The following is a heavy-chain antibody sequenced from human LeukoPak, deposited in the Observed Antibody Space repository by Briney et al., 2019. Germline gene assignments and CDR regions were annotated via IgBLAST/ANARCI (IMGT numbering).Heavy chain of an antibody. J-gene: IGHJ4*02. Sequence: SETLSLTCTVPGGSISSSSVYWGWIRQPPWKGLEWLGSIHSSGATYYNPSLKSRVTMSVDTSENQFSLTLSSMTAADTAVYYCATCITGSYYYFDSWGQGALVTVSS. CDR3: ATCITGSYYYFDS. V-gene: IGHV4-39*01. CDR1: GGSISSSSVY. D-gene: IGHD1-20*01. CDR2: IHSSGAT.